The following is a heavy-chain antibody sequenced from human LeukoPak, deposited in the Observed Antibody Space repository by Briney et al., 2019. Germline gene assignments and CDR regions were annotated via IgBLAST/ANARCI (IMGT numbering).Heavy chain of an antibody. CDR3: ARDQGKRLDC. J-gene: IGHJ4*02. Sequence: PGGSLRLSCAASGFTFSSHWMSWVRQTPGKGLEWVSSISSSSSYIYYADSVKGRFTISRDNAKNSLYLQMNSLRAEDTAVYYCARDQGKRLDCWGQGTLVTVSS. CDR1: GFTFSSHW. V-gene: IGHV3-21*01. CDR2: ISSSSSYI.